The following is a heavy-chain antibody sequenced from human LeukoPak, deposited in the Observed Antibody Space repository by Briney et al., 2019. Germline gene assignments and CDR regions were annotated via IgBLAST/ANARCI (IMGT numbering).Heavy chain of an antibody. J-gene: IGHJ4*02. D-gene: IGHD1-26*01. Sequence: GGSLRLSCSASGFTLTSHWMTWVRQAPGKGLEWVANVKQDGSEKNYVDSVKGRFTISRDNAKNSLSLQMNSLRAEDTAVYYCARVKDGGTLDQWGQGTLVTVSS. V-gene: IGHV3-7*03. CDR2: VKQDGSEK. CDR1: GFTLTSHW. CDR3: ARVKDGGTLDQ.